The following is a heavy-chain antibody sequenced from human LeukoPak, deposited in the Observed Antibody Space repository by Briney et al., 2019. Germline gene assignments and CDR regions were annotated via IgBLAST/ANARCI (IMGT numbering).Heavy chain of an antibody. CDR2: ISDSGGDT. D-gene: IGHD3-10*01. V-gene: IGHV3-23*01. Sequence: SGGSLRLSCAASGFIFNNFALNWVRQAPVKGLEWVSDISDSGGDTYYADSVRGRFTISRDNFKNTLYLQMNSLRADDTAIYYCARVIRYGSGNYYYFDYWGQGTLVTVSS. J-gene: IGHJ4*02. CDR3: ARVIRYGSGNYYYFDY. CDR1: GFIFNNFA.